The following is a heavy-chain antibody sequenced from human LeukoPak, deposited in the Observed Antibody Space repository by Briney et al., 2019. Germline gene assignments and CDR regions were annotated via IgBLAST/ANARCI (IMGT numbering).Heavy chain of an antibody. V-gene: IGHV4-59*01. D-gene: IGHD3-9*01. CDR1: GGSISSYY. CDR3: ARVLRYFDWLSADY. Sequence: SETLSLTCTVSGGSISSYYWSWIRQPPGKGLEWIGYIYYSGSTNYNPSLKSRVTISVDTSKNQFSLKLSSVTAADTAVYYCARVLRYFDWLSADYWGQGTLVTVSS. CDR2: IYYSGST. J-gene: IGHJ4*02.